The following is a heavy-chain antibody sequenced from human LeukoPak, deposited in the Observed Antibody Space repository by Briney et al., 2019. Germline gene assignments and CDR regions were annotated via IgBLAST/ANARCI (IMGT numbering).Heavy chain of an antibody. J-gene: IGHJ3*02. V-gene: IGHV5-51*01. CDR3: ARGPKLGYCSSTSCPGAFDI. CDR2: IYPGDSDT. CDR1: GYSFTSYW. Sequence: GESLKISCKGSGYSFTSYWIGWVRQMPGKGLEWMGIIYPGDSDTRYSPSFQGQVTISADKSISTAYLQWSSLKASDTAMYYCARGPKLGYCSSTSCPGAFDIWGQGTMVTVSS. D-gene: IGHD2-2*01.